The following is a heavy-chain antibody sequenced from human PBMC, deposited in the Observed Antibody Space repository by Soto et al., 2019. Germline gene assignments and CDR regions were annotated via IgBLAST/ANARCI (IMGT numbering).Heavy chain of an antibody. CDR1: GYSLTSYW. V-gene: IGHV5-51*01. J-gene: IGHJ6*02. CDR2: IYPGDSDT. D-gene: IGHD3-3*01. CDR3: ASTIFGVANYYYYGMDV. Sequence: PGESLKISCKGSGYSLTSYWIGWVRQMPGKGLEWMGIIYPGDSDTRYSPSFQGQVTISADKSISTAYLQWSSLKASDTAMYYCASTIFGVANYYYYGMDVWGQGTTVTVSS.